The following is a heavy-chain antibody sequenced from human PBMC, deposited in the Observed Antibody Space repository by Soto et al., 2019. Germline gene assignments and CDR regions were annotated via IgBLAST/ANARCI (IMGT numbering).Heavy chain of an antibody. CDR1: CGSVSSGHYY. Sequence: ALSVTSTVSCGSVSSGHYYWIWGRQPPGEVVRWIGDIYYSEITYYNPSLKIRVTISVDTSENEFSLKLSSVTAAYTAVYYCARAGEVLLWLGVGIGDFDIWGQGTMVTVS. J-gene: IGHJ3*02. V-gene: IGHV4-30-4*01. CDR3: ARAGEVLLWLGVGIGDFDI. D-gene: IGHD3-10*01. CDR2: IYYSEIT.